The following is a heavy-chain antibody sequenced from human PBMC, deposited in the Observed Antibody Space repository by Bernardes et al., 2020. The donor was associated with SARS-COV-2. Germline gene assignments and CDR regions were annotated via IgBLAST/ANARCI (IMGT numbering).Heavy chain of an antibody. CDR3: AREDIVGALDYYYYGMDV. D-gene: IGHD2-15*01. CDR2: INPNSGGT. CDR1: GYTFTGYY. J-gene: IGHJ6*02. V-gene: IGHV1-2*04. Sequence: ASVKVSCKASGYTFTGYYMHWVRQAPGQGLEWMGWINPNSGGTNYAQKFQGWVTMTRDTSISTAYMELSRLRSDDTAVYYCAREDIVGALDYYYYGMDVWGQGTTATVSS.